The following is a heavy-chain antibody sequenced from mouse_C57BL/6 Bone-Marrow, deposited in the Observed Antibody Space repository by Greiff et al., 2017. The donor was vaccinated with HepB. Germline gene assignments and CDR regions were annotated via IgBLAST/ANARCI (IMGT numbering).Heavy chain of an antibody. V-gene: IGHV1-26*01. J-gene: IGHJ1*03. CDR2: INPNNGGT. CDR3: VLITTVVAHWYFDV. Sequence: EVQLQQSGPELVKPGASVKISCKASGYTFTDYYMNWVKQSHGKSLEWIGDINPNNGGTSYNQKFKGKATLTVDKSSSTAYMELRSLTSEDSAVYYCVLITTVVAHWYFDVWGTGTTVTVSS. D-gene: IGHD1-1*01. CDR1: GYTFTDYY.